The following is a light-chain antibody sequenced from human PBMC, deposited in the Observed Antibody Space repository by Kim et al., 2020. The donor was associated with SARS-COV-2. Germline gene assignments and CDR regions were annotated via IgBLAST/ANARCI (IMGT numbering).Light chain of an antibody. CDR1: SLRSYY. CDR2: GKN. J-gene: IGLJ2*01. CDR3: TSRYRSGNHLA. Sequence: ALGQTVRITCQGDSLRSYYASWYQQKPGQAPVLVIYGKNNRPSGIPDRFSGSSSGNTASLTITGAQAEDEADYSCTSRYRSGNHLAFGGGTPLTL. V-gene: IGLV3-19*01.